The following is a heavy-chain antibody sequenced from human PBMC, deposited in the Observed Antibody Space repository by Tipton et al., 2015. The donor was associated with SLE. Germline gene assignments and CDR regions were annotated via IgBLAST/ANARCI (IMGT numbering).Heavy chain of an antibody. J-gene: IGHJ4*02. CDR3: ARHGYEEYFDY. Sequence: TLSLTCSGSGGFISSYYWSWIRQPPGKGLEWIGYIYYSESTNFNPSLKSRVTISLNTSKDQFSLRLASVTAADSAVYYCARHGYEEYFDYWGQGTLVTVSS. CDR1: GGFISSYY. CDR2: IYYSEST. D-gene: IGHD5-18*01. V-gene: IGHV4-59*08.